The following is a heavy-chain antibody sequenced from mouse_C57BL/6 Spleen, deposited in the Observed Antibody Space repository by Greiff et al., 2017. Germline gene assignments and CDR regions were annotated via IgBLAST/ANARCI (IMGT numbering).Heavy chain of an antibody. J-gene: IGHJ4*01. CDR3: ARSGYVSTTRAGAMDY. CDR1: GYTFTDYY. V-gene: IGHV1-75*01. D-gene: IGHD3-1*01. CDR2: IFPGSGST. Sequence: VQLQQSGPELVKPGASVKISCKASGYTFTDYYINWVKQRPGQGLEWIGWIFPGSGSTYYNEKFKGKGTLTVDKSSSTAYLLLSSLNSEDSAVYFCARSGYVSTTRAGAMDYWGQGTSVTVAS.